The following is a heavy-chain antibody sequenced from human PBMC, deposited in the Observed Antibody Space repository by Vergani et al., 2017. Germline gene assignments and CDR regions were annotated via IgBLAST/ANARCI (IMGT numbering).Heavy chain of an antibody. V-gene: IGHV4-61*02. CDR1: GGSISSGSYY. Sequence: QVQLQESGPGLVKPSQTLSLTCTVSGGSISSGSYYWSWIRQPAGKGLEWIGRIYTSGSTNYNPSLKSRVTISVDTSKNQFSLKLSSVTAADTAVYYCSIGTLGNYYDNSGYSLVVPEYWGQGTLVSVSS. D-gene: IGHD3-22*01. J-gene: IGHJ4*02. CDR2: IYTSGST. CDR3: SIGTLGNYYDNSGYSLVVPEY.